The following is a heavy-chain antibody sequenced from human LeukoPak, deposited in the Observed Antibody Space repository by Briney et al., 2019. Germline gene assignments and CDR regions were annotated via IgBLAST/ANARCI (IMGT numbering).Heavy chain of an antibody. CDR3: ARDYYDSSGYFDY. J-gene: IGHJ4*02. CDR2: ISAYNGNT. D-gene: IGHD3-22*01. V-gene: IGHV1-18*01. CDR1: GYTFTSYG. Sequence: PRASVKVSCKASGYTFTSYGISWVRQAPGQGLEWMGWISAYNGNTNYAQKLQGRVTMTTDTSTSTAYKELRSLRPDDTAVYYCARDYYDSSGYFDYWGQGTLVTVSS.